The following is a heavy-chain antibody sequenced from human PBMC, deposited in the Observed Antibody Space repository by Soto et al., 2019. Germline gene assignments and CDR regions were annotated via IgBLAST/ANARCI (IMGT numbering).Heavy chain of an antibody. CDR1: GYTFTSYA. Sequence: QVQLVQSGAEVKKPGASVKVSCKAAGYTFTSYAMHWVRQAPGQRLEWMGWINAGNGNTKYSQQFQGRVTIPRATSRSTAYMELMSRRSEDTVVYSCASSIGSYGKLDYWGQGTLVTVSS. J-gene: IGHJ4*02. CDR2: INAGNGNT. CDR3: ASSIGSYGKLDY. V-gene: IGHV1-3*01. D-gene: IGHD1-26*01.